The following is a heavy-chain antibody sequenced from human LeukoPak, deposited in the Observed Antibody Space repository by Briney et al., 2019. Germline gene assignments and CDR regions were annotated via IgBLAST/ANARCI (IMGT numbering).Heavy chain of an antibody. D-gene: IGHD2-8*01. CDR1: GYTFTGYY. J-gene: IGHJ5*02. V-gene: IGHV1-2*02. CDR2: INPNSGGT. Sequence: GASVKVSCKASGYTFTGYYMHWVRQAPGQGLEWMGWINPNSGGTNYAQKFQGRVTMTRDTSISTAYMELSRLRSDDTAVYYGARKYCTNGVCYRPYNWFDPWGQGILVTVSS. CDR3: ARKYCTNGVCYRPYNWFDP.